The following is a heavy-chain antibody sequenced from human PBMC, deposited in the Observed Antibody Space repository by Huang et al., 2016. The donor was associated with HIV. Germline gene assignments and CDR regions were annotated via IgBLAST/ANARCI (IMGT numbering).Heavy chain of an antibody. D-gene: IGHD3-3*01. Sequence: QESGPGLVGPSETLSLTCAVSGDSINSQTFYWGWIRRPPGKGREWCVSIYYSGTTYYNPALKRRARIAVDASKNRIFLHLRSVTAADTGVYYCARTGVAVSDDPEYFQHWGQGALVTIS. CDR1: GDSINSQTFY. CDR3: ARTGVAVSDDPEYFQH. CDR2: IYYSGTT. V-gene: IGHV4-39*02. J-gene: IGHJ1*01.